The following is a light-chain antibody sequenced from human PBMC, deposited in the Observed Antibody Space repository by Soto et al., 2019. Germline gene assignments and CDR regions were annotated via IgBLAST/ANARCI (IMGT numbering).Light chain of an antibody. CDR2: AAS. V-gene: IGKV1-8*01. CDR1: QGISSY. J-gene: IGKJ5*01. CDR3: QQYYSYST. Sequence: AIRMTQSPSSFSASTGDRVTITCRASQGISSYLAWYQQKPGKAPKLLIYAASTLQSGVPSRFSGSGSGTDFTLTISCLQSADFATYYCQQYYSYSTFGQGTRLEIK.